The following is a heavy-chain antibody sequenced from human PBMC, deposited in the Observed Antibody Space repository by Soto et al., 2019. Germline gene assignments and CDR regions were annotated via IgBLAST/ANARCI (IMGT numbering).Heavy chain of an antibody. Sequence: SETLSLTCTVSGGSVSSGSYYWSWIRQPPGKGLEWIGYIYYSGSTNYNPSLKSRVTISVDTSKNQFSLKLSSVTAADTAVYYCAGGAKYCTNGVCYTPNNWFDPWGQG. CDR3: AGGAKYCTNGVCYTPNNWFDP. J-gene: IGHJ5*02. CDR1: GGSVSSGSYY. D-gene: IGHD2-8*01. V-gene: IGHV4-61*01. CDR2: IYYSGST.